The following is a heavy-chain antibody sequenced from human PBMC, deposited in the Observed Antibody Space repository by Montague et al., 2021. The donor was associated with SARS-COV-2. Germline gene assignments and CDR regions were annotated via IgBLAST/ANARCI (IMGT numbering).Heavy chain of an antibody. CDR1: GFTVSSSY. V-gene: IGHV3-53*01. CDR3: TRGLAISTVAGTVEYYGMDV. Sequence: SLRLSCAASGFTVSSSYMSWVRQAPGKGLEWVSVIYSGGSTYYADSVTGRFTISRDNSKNTLYLQMNSLRAEDTAVYYCTRGLAISTVAGTVEYYGMDVWGQGTTVTVSS. J-gene: IGHJ6*02. D-gene: IGHD6-19*01. CDR2: IYSGGST.